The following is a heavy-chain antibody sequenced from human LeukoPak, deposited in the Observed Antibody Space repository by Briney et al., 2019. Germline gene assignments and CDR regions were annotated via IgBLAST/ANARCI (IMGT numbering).Heavy chain of an antibody. Sequence: GGSLRLSCAASGFTFSSYSMNWVRQAPGKGLEWVSSISSSSSYIYYADSVKGRFTISRDNAKNSLYLQMNSLRAKDTAVYYCARDLVAAAGNEGFDYWGQGTLVTVSS. J-gene: IGHJ4*02. CDR3: ARDLVAAAGNEGFDY. CDR2: ISSSSSYI. D-gene: IGHD6-13*01. CDR1: GFTFSSYS. V-gene: IGHV3-21*04.